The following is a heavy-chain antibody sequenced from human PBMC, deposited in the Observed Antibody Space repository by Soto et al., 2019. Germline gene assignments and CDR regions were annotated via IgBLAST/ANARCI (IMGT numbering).Heavy chain of an antibody. CDR3: ARFQRGIAAASNYYYYYGMDV. CDR2: INPSGGST. V-gene: IGHV1-46*01. J-gene: IGHJ6*04. Sequence: ASVKVSCKASGYTFTSYYMHWVRQAPGQGLEWMGIINPSGGSTSYAQKFQGRVTMTRDTSTSTVYMELSSLRSEDTAVYYCARFQRGIAAASNYYYYYGMDVWGKGTTVTVSS. D-gene: IGHD6-13*01. CDR1: GYTFTSYY.